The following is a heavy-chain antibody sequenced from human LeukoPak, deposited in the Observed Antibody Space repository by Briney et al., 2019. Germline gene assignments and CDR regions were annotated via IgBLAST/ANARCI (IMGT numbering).Heavy chain of an antibody. CDR1: GFTFSSYS. Sequence: GGSLRLSCAASGFTFSSYSMNWVRQAPGKGLEWVSSISSSSSYIYYADSVKGRFTISRDNAKNSLYLQMNSLRAEDTAVYYCAKGGYQYDSSGHNYSDYWGQGTLVTVSS. D-gene: IGHD3-22*01. J-gene: IGHJ4*02. CDR2: ISSSSSYI. V-gene: IGHV3-21*01. CDR3: AKGGYQYDSSGHNYSDY.